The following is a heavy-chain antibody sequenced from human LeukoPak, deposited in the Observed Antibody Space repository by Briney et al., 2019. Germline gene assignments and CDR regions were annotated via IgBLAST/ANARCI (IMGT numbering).Heavy chain of an antibody. CDR3: ARDYYDSSGPIGAFDI. CDR2: INWNGGST. J-gene: IGHJ3*02. CDR1: GFTFSSYA. D-gene: IGHD3-22*01. Sequence: PGGSLRLSCAASGFTFSSYAMSWVRQAPGKGLEWVSGINWNGGSTGYADSVKGRFTISRDNAKNSLYLQMNSLRAEDTALYYCARDYYDSSGPIGAFDIWGQGTMVTVSS. V-gene: IGHV3-20*04.